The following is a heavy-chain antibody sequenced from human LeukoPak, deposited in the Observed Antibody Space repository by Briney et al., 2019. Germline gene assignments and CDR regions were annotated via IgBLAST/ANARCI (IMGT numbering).Heavy chain of an antibody. CDR2: VSPSGSPK. J-gene: IGHJ4*02. CDR3: VSWDGSGN. V-gene: IGHV3-11*04. CDR1: GFTFSDYY. Sequence: GGSLRLSCAASGFTFSDYYMSWIRQAPGKGLEWVSYVSPSGSPKYYTDSVNGRFTISRDNARNSLYLQMNSLRAEDTAVYYCVSWDGSGNWGQGTLVTVSS. D-gene: IGHD3-10*01.